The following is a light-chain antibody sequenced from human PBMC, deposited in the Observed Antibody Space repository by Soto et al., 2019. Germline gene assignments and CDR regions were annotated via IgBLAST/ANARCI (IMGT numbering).Light chain of an antibody. J-gene: IGLJ3*02. CDR3: GTWDSSLSAWV. Sequence: QSALTQPPSVSAAPGQTVTISCSGSSSNIGNNYVSWYQQLPGTAPKLLIYENNKRPSGIPDRFSGSKSGTSATLGITGLQTGDEADYYCGTWDSSLSAWVFGGGTKVTVL. V-gene: IGLV1-51*02. CDR2: ENN. CDR1: SSNIGNNY.